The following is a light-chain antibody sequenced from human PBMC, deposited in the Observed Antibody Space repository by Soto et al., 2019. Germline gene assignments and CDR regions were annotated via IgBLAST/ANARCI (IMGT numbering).Light chain of an antibody. CDR1: SSNIGRNP. J-gene: IGLJ3*02. CDR2: NNN. CDR3: AAWDDSLNGSV. V-gene: IGLV1-44*01. Sequence: QSVLAQPPSTSGTPGQRVTISCSGSSSNIGRNPVNWYQQFPGAAPKLLIHNNNKRPSGVPDRFSGSKSGTSASLAISGLQSEDEADYYCAAWDDSLNGSVFGGGTKLNVL.